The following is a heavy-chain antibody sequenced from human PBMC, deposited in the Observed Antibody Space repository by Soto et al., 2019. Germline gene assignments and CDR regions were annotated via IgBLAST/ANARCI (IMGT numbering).Heavy chain of an antibody. J-gene: IGHJ6*02. CDR2: ISYDGSNK. CDR3: ARVVNAGNYYYGMDV. V-gene: IGHV3-30-3*01. Sequence: PVGSLRLSCAASGFTFSSYAMHWVRQAPGKGLEWVAVISYDGSNKYYADSVKGRFTISRDNSKNTLYLQMNSLRAEDTAVYYCARVVNAGNYYYGMDVWGQGTTVTVSS. D-gene: IGHD3-22*01. CDR1: GFTFSSYA.